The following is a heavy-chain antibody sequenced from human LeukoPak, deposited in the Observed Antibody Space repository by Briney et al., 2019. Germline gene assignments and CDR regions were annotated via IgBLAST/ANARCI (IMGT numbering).Heavy chain of an antibody. Sequence: SETLSLTCAVYGGSFSGYYWSWIRQPPGKGLEWIGEINHSGSTKYNPSLKSRVTISVDTSKNQFSLKLSSVTAADTAVYYCARGTVNAYYYYYGMDVWGQGTTVTVSS. CDR2: INHSGST. CDR1: GGSFSGYY. J-gene: IGHJ6*02. CDR3: ARGTVNAYYYYYGMDV. V-gene: IGHV4-34*01.